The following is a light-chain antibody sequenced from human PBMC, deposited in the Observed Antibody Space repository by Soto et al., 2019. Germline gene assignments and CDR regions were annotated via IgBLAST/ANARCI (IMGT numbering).Light chain of an antibody. CDR2: DAS. J-gene: IGKJ1*01. Sequence: DIQMTQSPSTLSSSVGDRVTITCRASQSIKSCLAWYQQKPGKAPKLLIYDASSLESGVPSRFSGSGSGTEFTLTISSLQPDDFATYYCQQYNSYSPKTFGQGTKVDIK. CDR1: QSIKSC. V-gene: IGKV1-5*01. CDR3: QQYNSYSPKT.